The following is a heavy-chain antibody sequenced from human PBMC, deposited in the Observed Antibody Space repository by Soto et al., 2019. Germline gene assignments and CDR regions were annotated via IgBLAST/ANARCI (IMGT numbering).Heavy chain of an antibody. J-gene: IGHJ4*02. D-gene: IGHD4-17*01. CDR2: ISTSSTYI. CDR1: GFTLSAYS. Sequence: EVQLVESGGGLVKPGGSLRLSCAASGFTLSAYSMNWVRQTPGKGLEWVSSISTSSTYIHYAHSVKGRFTISRDNAKNSLFLRMNSLPGEDTAVYYCARETPLAPYYGGKPFSDFWGKGTLVTVSS. CDR3: ARETPLAPYYGGKPFSDF. V-gene: IGHV3-21*01.